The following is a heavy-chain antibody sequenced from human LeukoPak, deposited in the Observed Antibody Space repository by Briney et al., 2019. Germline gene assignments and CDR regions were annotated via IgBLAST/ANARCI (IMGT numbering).Heavy chain of an antibody. D-gene: IGHD3-22*01. V-gene: IGHV4-30-4*08. CDR2: IYYSGST. CDR3: ARGVYYYDSSGYPDY. J-gene: IGHJ4*02. Sequence: SETLSLTCTVSGGSISSGDYYWSWIRQPQGKGLEWIVYIYYSGSTYYNPSLKSRVTISVDTSKNQFSLKLSSVTAADTAVYYCARGVYYYDSSGYPDYWGQGTLVTVSS. CDR1: GGSISSGDYY.